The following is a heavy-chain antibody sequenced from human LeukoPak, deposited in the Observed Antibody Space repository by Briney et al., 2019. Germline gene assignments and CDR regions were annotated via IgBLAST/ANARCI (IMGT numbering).Heavy chain of an antibody. J-gene: IGHJ3*02. CDR1: GGSISSYY. V-gene: IGHV4-59*01. CDR3: ARHGYYDDAFDI. Sequence: SETPSLTCTVSGGSISSYYWSWIRQPPGKGLEWIGYIYYSGSTNYNPSLKSRVTISVDTSKNQFSLKLSSVTAADTAVYYCARHGYYDDAFDIWGQGTMVTVSS. CDR2: IYYSGST. D-gene: IGHD3-22*01.